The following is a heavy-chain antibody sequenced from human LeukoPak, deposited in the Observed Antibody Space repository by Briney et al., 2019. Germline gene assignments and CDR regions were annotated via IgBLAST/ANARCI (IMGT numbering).Heavy chain of an antibody. Sequence: GGSLRLSCAASGFTFSSYEMNWVRQAPGKGLEWVSYISSSGSTIYYADSVKGRFTISRDNAKNSLYLQMNSLRPEDTAEYYCAKDLMRDRWFGESWGQGTLVTVSS. J-gene: IGHJ5*02. CDR1: GFTFSSYE. D-gene: IGHD3-10*01. V-gene: IGHV3-48*03. CDR2: ISSSGSTI. CDR3: AKDLMRDRWFGES.